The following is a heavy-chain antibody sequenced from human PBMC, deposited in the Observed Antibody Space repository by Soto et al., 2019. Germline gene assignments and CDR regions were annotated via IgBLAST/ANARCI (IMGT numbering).Heavy chain of an antibody. CDR3: ARLNTALVSVDP. V-gene: IGHV1-46*01. CDR2: INPDGGST. Sequence: GASVKVSCKASGYIFTNYYIHWVRQAPGQGLEWMGIINPDGGSTTYGQKFQGRVTMTRDTSTSTVYMELSSLRSEDTAIYYCARLNTALVSVDPWGQGTLVTVSS. D-gene: IGHD5-18*01. CDR1: GYIFTNYY. J-gene: IGHJ5*02.